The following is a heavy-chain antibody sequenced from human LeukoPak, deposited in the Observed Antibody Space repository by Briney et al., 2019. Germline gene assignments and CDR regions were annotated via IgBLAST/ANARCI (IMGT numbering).Heavy chain of an antibody. CDR3: ARAPEGHFNWFDP. J-gene: IGHJ5*02. CDR1: GFTFSNYA. Sequence: GGSLRLSCAASGFTFSNYAMHWVRQAPGKGLEWVAVISYDANDKYYADSVKGRFTISRDNSKNTLYLQMNSLRAEDTAVYYCARAPEGHFNWFDPWGQGTLVTVSS. CDR2: ISYDANDK. V-gene: IGHV3-30*04. D-gene: IGHD3-3*02.